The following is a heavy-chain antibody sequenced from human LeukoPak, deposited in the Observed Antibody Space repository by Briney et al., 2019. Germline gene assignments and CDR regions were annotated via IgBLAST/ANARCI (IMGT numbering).Heavy chain of an antibody. Sequence: PGGSPRLSCAASGFTFSNFWMHWVRQAPGKGLVWVSRINNKGTETVYADSVKGRFTISRDNAKNTLYLQMNSLRAEDTAIYYCVRGSFGPDIWGQGTMVTVSS. CDR3: VRGSFGPDI. V-gene: IGHV3-74*01. CDR1: GFTFSNFW. D-gene: IGHD3/OR15-3a*01. CDR2: INNKGTET. J-gene: IGHJ3*02.